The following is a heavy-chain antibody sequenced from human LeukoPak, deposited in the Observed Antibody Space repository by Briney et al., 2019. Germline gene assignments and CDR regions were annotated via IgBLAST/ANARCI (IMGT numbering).Heavy chain of an antibody. V-gene: IGHV3-53*01. J-gene: IGHJ5*02. CDR2: IYSGGST. D-gene: IGHD6-19*01. CDR1: GFTVSSNY. Sequence: GGSLRLSCAASGFTVSSNYMSWVRQAPGKGLEWVSVIYSGGSTYYADSVKGRFTISRDNSKNTLYLQMNSLRAEDTAVYYCAKHASIAVNWFDPWGQGTLVTVSS. CDR3: AKHASIAVNWFDP.